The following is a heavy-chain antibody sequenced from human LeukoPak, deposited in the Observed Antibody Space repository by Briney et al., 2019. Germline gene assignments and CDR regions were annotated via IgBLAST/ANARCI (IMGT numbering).Heavy chain of an antibody. CDR1: GGSISSYY. J-gene: IGHJ6*03. Sequence: SETLSLTCTVSGGSISSYYWSWIRQPPEKGLEWIGYIYYSGSTNYNPSLKSRVTISVDTSKNQFSLRLSSVTAADTAVYYCARADQDIVVVPAAAGYYMDVWGKGTTVTVSS. CDR3: ARADQDIVVVPAAAGYYMDV. D-gene: IGHD2-2*01. V-gene: IGHV4-59*01. CDR2: IYYSGST.